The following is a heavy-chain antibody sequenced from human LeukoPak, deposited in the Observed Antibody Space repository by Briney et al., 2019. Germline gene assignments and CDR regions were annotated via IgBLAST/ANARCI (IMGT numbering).Heavy chain of an antibody. D-gene: IGHD6-6*01. CDR2: ISGSGGST. CDR1: GFTFSSYA. Sequence: PGGSLRLSCAASGFTFSSYAMSWVRQAPGKGLEWVSAISGSGGSTYYADSVKGRFTISRDNSKNTLYLQMNSLRAEDTAVYYCASSSSRSLLRYYYMDVWGKGTTVTVSS. CDR3: ASSSSRSLLRYYYMDV. J-gene: IGHJ6*03. V-gene: IGHV3-23*01.